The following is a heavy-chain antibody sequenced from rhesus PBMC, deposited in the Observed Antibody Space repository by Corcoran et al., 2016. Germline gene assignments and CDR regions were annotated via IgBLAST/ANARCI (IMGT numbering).Heavy chain of an antibody. CDR3: ARNYNFWSGYYGLDV. D-gene: IGHD3-3*01. Sequence: QVQLQESGPGLVKPSETLSLTCAVSGGSISGGYDWSWIRQPPGKGLEWIGYIFGSSGSTNPNPSLKSRVTFSKDTSENQFSLKLSSVTAADTAVYYCARNYNFWSGYYGLDVWGPGVLVTVSS. V-gene: IGHV4-76*01. CDR1: GGSISGGYD. CDR2: IFGSSGST. J-gene: IGHJ5-1*01.